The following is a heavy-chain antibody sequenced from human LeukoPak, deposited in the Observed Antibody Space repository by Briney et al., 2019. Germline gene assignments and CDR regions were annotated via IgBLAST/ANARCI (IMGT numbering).Heavy chain of an antibody. D-gene: IGHD3-22*01. CDR1: GYTFTTYG. Sequence: GASVKVSCKASGYTFTTYGISWVRQAPGQGLEWMAWISTYTGDTYYAQKVQGRVTLTTDTSTSTVYMELRSLRSDDTAVYYCASLRSGYYYSDYWGQGTLVTVSS. J-gene: IGHJ4*02. V-gene: IGHV1-18*01. CDR2: ISTYTGDT. CDR3: ASLRSGYYYSDY.